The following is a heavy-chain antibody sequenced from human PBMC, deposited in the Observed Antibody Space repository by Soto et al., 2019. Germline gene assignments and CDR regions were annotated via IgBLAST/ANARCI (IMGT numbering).Heavy chain of an antibody. J-gene: IGHJ6*02. V-gene: IGHV1-18*01. CDR2: INTYNGNT. Sequence: QVQLVQSGAEVKNPGASVKVSCKTFGYTFTSYGIGWARQAPGQGLEWMGWINTYNGNTNYAQNLQGRVTLTTDTSTSTAYMALRSLRSNATAIYYCAMVDVYVTPSPQDVWGQGTTVTVSS. CDR1: GYTFTSYG. CDR3: AMVDVYVTPSPQDV. D-gene: IGHD3-16*01.